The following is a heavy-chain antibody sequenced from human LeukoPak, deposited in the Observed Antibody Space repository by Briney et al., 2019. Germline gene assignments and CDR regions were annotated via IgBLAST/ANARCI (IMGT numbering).Heavy chain of an antibody. CDR1: GGSISSYY. Sequence: PSETLSLTCTVSGGSISSYYWSWIRQPPGKGLEWIGYIYYSGSTNYNPSLKSRVTISVDTSKNQFSLKLSSVTAADTAVYYCARGAYCSGGSCRLPLDYWGQGTLVTVSS. V-gene: IGHV4-59*01. J-gene: IGHJ4*02. CDR2: IYYSGST. CDR3: ARGAYCSGGSCRLPLDY. D-gene: IGHD2-15*01.